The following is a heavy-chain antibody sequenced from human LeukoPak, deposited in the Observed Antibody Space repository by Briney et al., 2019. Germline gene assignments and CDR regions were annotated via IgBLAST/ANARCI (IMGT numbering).Heavy chain of an antibody. CDR2: IDAGNGNT. D-gene: IGHD3-10*01. J-gene: IGHJ4*02. CDR3: ARDGSEVRGVIITGTFDY. CDR1: GYTFTSYA. V-gene: IGHV1-3*01. Sequence: ASVKASCKASGYTFTSYAMHWVRQAPGQRLEWMGWIDAGNGNTKYSQKFQGRVTITRDTSASTAYMELSSLRSEDTAVYYCARDGSEVRGVIITGTFDYWGQGTLVTVSS.